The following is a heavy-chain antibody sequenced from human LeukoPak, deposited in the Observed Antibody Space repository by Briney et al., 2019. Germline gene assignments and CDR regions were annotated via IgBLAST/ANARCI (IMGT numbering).Heavy chain of an antibody. CDR3: AASSGEYYDFWSGYYNPEAPFDY. Sequence: SETLSLTCAVSAASISINSYYWGWLRHPPGKGLEWIGSVNYSGTTYTNPSLKSRVTISVDTSKNQFSLKLSSVTAADTAVYYCAASSGEYYDFWSGYYNPEAPFDYWGQGTLVTVSS. J-gene: IGHJ4*02. CDR1: AASISINSYY. D-gene: IGHD3-3*01. CDR2: VNYSGTT. V-gene: IGHV4-39*07.